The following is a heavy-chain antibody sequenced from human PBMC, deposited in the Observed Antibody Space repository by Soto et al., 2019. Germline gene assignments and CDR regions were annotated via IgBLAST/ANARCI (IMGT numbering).Heavy chain of an antibody. Sequence: QVQLVESGGGVVQPGRSLTLSCAASGFTFRTFAMHWVRQVPGKGLEWVAVVSYDGSYKSYADSVKGRFTISRDNSKNTQYLQLNSLRADDTAVFYCAREPWGYSGSAKHFDYWGHGTLVTVSS. CDR2: VSYDGSYK. D-gene: IGHD5-12*01. J-gene: IGHJ4*01. V-gene: IGHV3-30*04. CDR3: AREPWGYSGSAKHFDY. CDR1: GFTFRTFA.